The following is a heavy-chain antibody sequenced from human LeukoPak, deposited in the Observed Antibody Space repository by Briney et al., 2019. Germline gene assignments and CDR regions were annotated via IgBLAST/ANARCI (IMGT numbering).Heavy chain of an antibody. V-gene: IGHV4-59*01. CDR3: ARDSGSGSPTPWFDP. Sequence: SETLSLTCTVSGGSISTYYWSWIRQPPGKGLEWIGYIYYSGSTNYNPSLKSRVTISVDTSRNQFSLKLSSVTAADTAVYYCARDSGSGSPTPWFDPWGQGTLVTVSS. D-gene: IGHD3-10*01. J-gene: IGHJ5*02. CDR1: GGSISTYY. CDR2: IYYSGST.